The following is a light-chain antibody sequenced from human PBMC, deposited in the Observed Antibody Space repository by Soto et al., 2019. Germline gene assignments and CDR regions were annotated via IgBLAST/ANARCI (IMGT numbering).Light chain of an antibody. CDR1: SGHSNYA. CDR2: VNSGGSH. CDR3: QTWGTGSAFVV. J-gene: IGLJ7*01. Sequence: QLVLTQSPSASASLGASVKLTCTLSSGHSNYAIAWHQQQPEKGPRYLMKVNSGGSHIKGDGIPDRFSGSSSGAERYLFISSLQSEDEADYYCQTWGTGSAFVVFGGGTQLTVV. V-gene: IGLV4-69*01.